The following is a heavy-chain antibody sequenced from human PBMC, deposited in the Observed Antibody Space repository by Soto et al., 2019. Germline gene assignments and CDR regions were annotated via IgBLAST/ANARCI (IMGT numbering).Heavy chain of an antibody. CDR3: ARLQAAAGDNDLTFDY. CDR1: GYTFTSYW. D-gene: IGHD6-13*01. V-gene: IGHV5-10-1*01. CDR2: IDPTDSYT. J-gene: IGHJ4*02. Sequence: GESLKISCKGSGYTFTSYWINWVRQMPGKGLEWMGRIDPTDSYTNYNPSFQGHVTISADKSISTAYLQWSSLKASDTAMYYCARLQAAAGDNDLTFDYWGQGTLVTVSS.